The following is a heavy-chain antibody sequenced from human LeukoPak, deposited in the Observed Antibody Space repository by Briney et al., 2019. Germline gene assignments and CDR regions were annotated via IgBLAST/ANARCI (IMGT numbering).Heavy chain of an antibody. CDR2: IIGSAVNT. Sequence: GGSLRLSCGASGLTVSNYAMSWVRQAPGKGLEWVSTIIGSAVNTYYADSVKGRFTISRDDSKNTVYLQMNSLRAEDTAVCSCAKYTSGTSYRGLDQWGQGTLVTVSS. CDR1: GLTVSNYA. CDR3: AKYTSGTSYRGLDQ. D-gene: IGHD3-10*01. J-gene: IGHJ4*02. V-gene: IGHV3-23*01.